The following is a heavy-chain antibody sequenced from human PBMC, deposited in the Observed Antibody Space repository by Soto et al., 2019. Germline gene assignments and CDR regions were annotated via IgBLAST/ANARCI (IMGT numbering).Heavy chain of an antibody. CDR1: GYSFTSYW. V-gene: IGHV5-51*01. CDR2: IHPGDSDT. D-gene: IGHD6-13*01. Sequence: GESLKISCKGSGYSFTSYWIGWVRQMPGKGLEWMGMIHPGDSDTRYSPSFQGQVTISVDKSISTAYLQWSSLKASDTAMYYCARAYSSSWYYFDYWGQGALVTVSS. J-gene: IGHJ4*02. CDR3: ARAYSSSWYYFDY.